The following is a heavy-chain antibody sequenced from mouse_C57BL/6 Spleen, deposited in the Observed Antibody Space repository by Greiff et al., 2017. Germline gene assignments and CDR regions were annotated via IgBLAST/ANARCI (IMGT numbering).Heavy chain of an antibody. V-gene: IGHV5-15*04. CDR2: ISHLAYSS. J-gene: IGHJ2*02. CDR1: GFTFSDYG. CDR3: SRGAGTSWYCFDY. D-gene: IGHD4-1*01. Sequence: DVQLVESGGGLVQPGGSLKLSCAASGFTFSDYGMEWVRQAPRQGPEWVAFISHLAYSSYYADTVTGRCTITRENAKNTLYLEMSSLRSEDTAMYYCSRGAGTSWYCFDYWGQGTSLTVSS.